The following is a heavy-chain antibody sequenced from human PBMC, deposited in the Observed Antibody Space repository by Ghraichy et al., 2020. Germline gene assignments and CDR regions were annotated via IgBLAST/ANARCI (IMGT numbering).Heavy chain of an antibody. V-gene: IGHV3-23*01. CDR2: ISGSGGST. D-gene: IGHD2-15*01. CDR1: GFTFSSYA. J-gene: IGHJ6*02. CDR3: VKADYCSGGSCHNYGMDV. Sequence: GGSLRLSCAASGFTFSSYAMSWVRQAPGKGLEWVSAISGSGGSTYYADSVKGRFTISRDNSKNTLYLQMNSLRAEDTAVYYCVKADYCSGGSCHNYGMDVWGQGTTVTVSS.